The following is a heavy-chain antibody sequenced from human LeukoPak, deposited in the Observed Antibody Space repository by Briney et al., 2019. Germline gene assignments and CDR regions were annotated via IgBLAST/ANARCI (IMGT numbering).Heavy chain of an antibody. CDR1: GGSFSGYY. CDR2: INHSGST. V-gene: IGHV4-34*01. D-gene: IGHD4-17*01. Sequence: SETLSLTCAVYGGSFSGYYWSWIRQPPGKGLEWIGEINHSGSTNYNPSLKSRVTISVDTSKNQFSLKLSSVTAADTAVYYCARASYGDYVGDNYYYGMDVWGQGTTVTVSS. CDR3: ARASYGDYVGDNYYYGMDV. J-gene: IGHJ6*02.